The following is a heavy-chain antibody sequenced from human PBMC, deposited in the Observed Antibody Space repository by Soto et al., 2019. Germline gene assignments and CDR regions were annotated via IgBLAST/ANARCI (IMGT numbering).Heavy chain of an antibody. J-gene: IGHJ6*02. Sequence: ASVKVSCKASGYTFSNDGINWVRQAPGQGLEWMGWISAYNGNTEYAQNFQSRVTMTTNTSTSTAYMELRSLRSDDTAVYSCARGGPTSADYYYGMDVWGLGTTVTVSS. V-gene: IGHV1-18*01. D-gene: IGHD3-10*01. CDR3: ARGGPTSADYYYGMDV. CDR2: ISAYNGNT. CDR1: GYTFSNDG.